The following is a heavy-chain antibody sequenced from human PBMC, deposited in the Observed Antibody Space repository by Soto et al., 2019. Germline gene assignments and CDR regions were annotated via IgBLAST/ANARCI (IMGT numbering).Heavy chain of an antibody. D-gene: IGHD6-19*01. Sequence: QVQLVQSGAEVKKPGASVKVSCEASGYSFTDYYLHWVRQAPGQGLEWMGWVNPIGGGTKYTQKFKGRVTMTRDTSINTAYMELSRLTSDDTAVFYCAKDSGSGWNFDSWGQGTLVTVS. J-gene: IGHJ4*02. CDR1: GYSFTDYY. CDR3: AKDSGSGWNFDS. V-gene: IGHV1-2*02. CDR2: VNPIGGGT.